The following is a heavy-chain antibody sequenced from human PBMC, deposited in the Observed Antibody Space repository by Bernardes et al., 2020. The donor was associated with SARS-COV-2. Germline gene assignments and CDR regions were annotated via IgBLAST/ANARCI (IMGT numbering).Heavy chain of an antibody. J-gene: IGHJ4*02. D-gene: IGHD2-2*01. Sequence: GGSLSLSCAASGFTFSNYAMNWVRQPPGKGLEWVSTISISSNTHYADSVAGRFTISRDNSGNTLYLQMNSLRADDTATYYCAIDLGSSARGYFASWGAGTLVTVSS. CDR1: GFTFSNYA. V-gene: IGHV3-23*01. CDR2: ISISSNT. CDR3: AIDLGSSARGYFAS.